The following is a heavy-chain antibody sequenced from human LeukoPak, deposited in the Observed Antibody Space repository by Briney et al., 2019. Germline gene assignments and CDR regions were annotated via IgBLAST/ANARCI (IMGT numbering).Heavy chain of an antibody. V-gene: IGHV4-30-4*08. Sequence: SETLSLTCTVSGGSISSGDYYWSWLRQPPGKGLEWIGYIYYSGSTYYNPSHKSRVTISVDTSKNQFSLKLSSVTAADTAVYYCARGQVPEHWFDPWGQGTLVTVSS. CDR3: ARGQVPEHWFDP. D-gene: IGHD2-2*01. J-gene: IGHJ5*02. CDR1: GGSISSGDYY. CDR2: IYYSGST.